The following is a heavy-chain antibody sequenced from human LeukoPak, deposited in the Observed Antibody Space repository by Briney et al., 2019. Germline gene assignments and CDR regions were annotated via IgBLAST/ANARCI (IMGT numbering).Heavy chain of an antibody. D-gene: IGHD6-19*01. CDR2: ISAYNGNT. Sequence: ASVKVSCKASGYTFTSYGISWVRQAPGQGLEWMGWISAYNGNTNYAQKLQGRVTMTTDTSTSTAYMELRSLRSDDTAVYYCARNIWLGNYYYYYMDVWGKGTTVTISS. J-gene: IGHJ6*03. CDR1: GYTFTSYG. V-gene: IGHV1-18*01. CDR3: ARNIWLGNYYYYYMDV.